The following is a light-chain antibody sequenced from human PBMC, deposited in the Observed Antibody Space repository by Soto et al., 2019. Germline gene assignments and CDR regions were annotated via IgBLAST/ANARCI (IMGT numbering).Light chain of an antibody. Sequence: EIVLTQSPATLSLSPGERATPSCRASQSVISFLAWYQQKPGQAPRLLIYDASNRATGIPARFSGSGSGTDFTLTISSLEPEDFAVYYCQQRSNWPPTFGQGTKVDIK. CDR1: QSVISF. V-gene: IGKV3-11*01. J-gene: IGKJ1*01. CDR3: QQRSNWPPT. CDR2: DAS.